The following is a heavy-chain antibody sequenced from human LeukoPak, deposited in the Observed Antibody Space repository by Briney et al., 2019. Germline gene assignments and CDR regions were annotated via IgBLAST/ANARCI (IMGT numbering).Heavy chain of an antibody. V-gene: IGHV3-23*01. D-gene: IGHD3-10*01. CDR2: ISGSGGST. J-gene: IGHJ4*02. CDR3: AKDRYGTLWFGELSDY. CDR1: GFTFSSYA. Sequence: GGSLRLSCAASGFTFSSYAMSRVRQAPGKGLEWVSAISGSGGSTYYADSVKGRFTISRDNSKNTLYLQMNSLRAEDTAVYYCAKDRYGTLWFGELSDYWGQGTLVTVSS.